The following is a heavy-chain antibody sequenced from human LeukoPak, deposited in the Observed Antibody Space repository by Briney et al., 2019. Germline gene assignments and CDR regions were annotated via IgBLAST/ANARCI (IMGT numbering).Heavy chain of an antibody. D-gene: IGHD6-13*01. CDR1: GGSISSSSYY. CDR3: ARSHQQLVLDY. CDR2: IYYSGST. Sequence: SETLSLTCTVSGGSISSSSYYWGWIRQPPGKGLEWIGSIYYSGSTYYNPSLKSRVTISVDTSKNQFSLKLSSVTAADTAVYYCARSHQQLVLDYWGQGTLVTVSS. J-gene: IGHJ4*02. V-gene: IGHV4-39*07.